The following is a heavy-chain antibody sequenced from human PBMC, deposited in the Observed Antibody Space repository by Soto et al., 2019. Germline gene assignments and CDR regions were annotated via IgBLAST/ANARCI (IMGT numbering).Heavy chain of an antibody. D-gene: IGHD1-26*01. CDR3: AKGRLAYSGSYSVDY. CDR2: ISYDGGVT. Sequence: QLQLVESGGGVVQPGKSLRLSCAASGFTFSTYGMHWVRQAPGKGLEWVALISYDGGVTKYVDSVKGRFTISRDSSTNTLFLLMNSLRAEDTAVYYCAKGRLAYSGSYSVDYWGQGTLVTVSS. V-gene: IGHV3-30*18. CDR1: GFTFSTYG. J-gene: IGHJ4*02.